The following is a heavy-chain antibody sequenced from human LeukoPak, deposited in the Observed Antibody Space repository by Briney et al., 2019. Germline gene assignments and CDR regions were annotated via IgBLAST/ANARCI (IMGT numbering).Heavy chain of an antibody. Sequence: PGGSLRLSCTASGFIFSTYSMIWVRQAPGKGLEWVSSISSGSSNIYYADSVKGRFTISRDNAQNSLYLQMNSLRAEDTAVYYCARGHSSSWYYYYYYMDVWGKGTTVTISS. V-gene: IGHV3-21*01. CDR2: ISSGSSNI. CDR3: ARGHSSSWYYYYYYMDV. J-gene: IGHJ6*03. CDR1: GFIFSTYS. D-gene: IGHD6-13*01.